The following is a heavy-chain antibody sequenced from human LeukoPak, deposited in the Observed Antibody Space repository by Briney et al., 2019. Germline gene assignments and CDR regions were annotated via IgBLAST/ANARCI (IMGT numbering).Heavy chain of an antibody. D-gene: IGHD1-7*01. CDR3: ARERGGGLELRKGDAFDI. J-gene: IGHJ3*02. Sequence: GASVKVSCKASGYIFNSYGISWVRQAPGQGLEWMGWISAYNGNTNYAQKLQGRVTMTTDTSTSTAYMELRSLRSDDTAVYYCARERGGGLELRKGDAFDIWGQGTMVTVSS. CDR2: ISAYNGNT. CDR1: GYIFNSYG. V-gene: IGHV1-18*01.